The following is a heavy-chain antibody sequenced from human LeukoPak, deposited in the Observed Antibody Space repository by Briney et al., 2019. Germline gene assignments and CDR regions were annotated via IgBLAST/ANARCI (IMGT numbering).Heavy chain of an antibody. V-gene: IGHV3-23*01. CDR3: AKSVPPRPSKSIVGAAYYFDY. CDR2: ISGSGGST. CDR1: GFTFSSYG. Sequence: PGGTLRLSCAASGFTFSSYGMSWVRQAPGKGLEWVSAISGSGGSTYYADSVKGRFTISRDNSKNTLYLQMNSLRAEDTAVYYCAKSVPPRPSKSIVGAAYYFDYWGQGTLVTVSS. D-gene: IGHD1-26*01. J-gene: IGHJ4*02.